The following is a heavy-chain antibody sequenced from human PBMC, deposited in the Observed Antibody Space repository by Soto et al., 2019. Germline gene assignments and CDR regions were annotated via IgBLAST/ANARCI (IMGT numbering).Heavy chain of an antibody. CDR3: AKIAEAVAGTVYGY. CDR2: ISGSGGST. V-gene: IGHV3-23*01. J-gene: IGHJ4*02. D-gene: IGHD6-19*01. Sequence: PGWSLKLSCAASGFTFSSYAISWVRHSPGKGLEWVSAISGSGGSTYYTDSVKGRFNISRDNSKNTLYLQMNSLRDEETAVYYCAKIAEAVAGTVYGYWGQGILVTVSS. CDR1: GFTFSSYA.